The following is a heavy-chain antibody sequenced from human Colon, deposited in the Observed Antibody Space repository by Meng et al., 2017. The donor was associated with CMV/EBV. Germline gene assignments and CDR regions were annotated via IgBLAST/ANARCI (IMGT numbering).Heavy chain of an antibody. CDR3: ASRDY. J-gene: IGHJ4*02. V-gene: IGHV3-74*01. CDR2: INTDGSTT. Sequence: VHRGVAGGGLVQPGGSLGLPCAASGFTFSSKWMHWVRQGPGKGLVWVSRINTDGSTTYYADSVKGRFTISRDNAKNTLYLQMNSLRAEDTAVYYCASRDYWGQGTLVTVSS. CDR1: GFTFSSKW.